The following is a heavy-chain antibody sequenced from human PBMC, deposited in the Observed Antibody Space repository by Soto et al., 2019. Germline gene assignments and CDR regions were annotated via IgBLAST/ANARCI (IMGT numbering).Heavy chain of an antibody. D-gene: IGHD3-22*01. CDR1: GFTFSNHG. CDR2: IWYDGSPR. Sequence: VQLVESGGGVVQPGRSLRLSCAASGFTFSNHGMHWVRQAPGKGLEWVAVIWYDGSPRYYADSVKGRFTISRDNSKNTLHLQMNSLRAEDTAVYYCASDVHYDSSGAVDYWGQGTLVTVSS. CDR3: ASDVHYDSSGAVDY. J-gene: IGHJ4*02. V-gene: IGHV3-33*08.